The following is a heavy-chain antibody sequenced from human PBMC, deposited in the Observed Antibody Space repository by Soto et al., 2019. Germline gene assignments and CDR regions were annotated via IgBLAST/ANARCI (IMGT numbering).Heavy chain of an antibody. CDR1: GGSISSSSYY. Sequence: QLQLQESGPGLVKPSETLSLTCTVSGGSISSSSYYWGWIRQPPGKGLEWIGSIYYSGSTYYNPALKSRVTISVDTSKNQFSLKLSSVTAADTAVYYCARGPSVSSFGVVLNLLRPGKNWFDPWGQGTLVTVSS. V-gene: IGHV4-39*01. CDR3: ARGPSVSSFGVVLNLLRPGKNWFDP. J-gene: IGHJ5*02. D-gene: IGHD3-3*01. CDR2: IYYSGST.